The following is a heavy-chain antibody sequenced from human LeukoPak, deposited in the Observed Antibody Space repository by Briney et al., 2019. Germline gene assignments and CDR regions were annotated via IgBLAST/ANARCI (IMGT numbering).Heavy chain of an antibody. CDR2: INHSGST. CDR3: ARVVVVVPAAITVYYYYYYYMDV. CDR1: GGSFSGYY. Sequence: PSETLSLTCAVYGGSFSGYYWSGIRQPPGKGLEWMGEINHSGSTNYNPSLKGRVTISVDTSKNQFSLKLSSVTAADTAVYYCARVVVVVPAAITVYYYYYYYMDVWGKGTTVTVSS. D-gene: IGHD2-2*01. V-gene: IGHV4-34*01. J-gene: IGHJ6*03.